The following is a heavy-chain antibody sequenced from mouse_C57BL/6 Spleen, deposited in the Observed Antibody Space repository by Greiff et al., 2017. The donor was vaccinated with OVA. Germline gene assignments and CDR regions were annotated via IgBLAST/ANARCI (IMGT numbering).Heavy chain of an antibody. CDR2: INPGSGGT. Sequence: QVQLQQSGAELVRPGTSVKVSCKASGYAFTNYLIEWVKQRPGQGLEWIGVINPGSGGTNYTEKFKGKATLTADKSSSTAYMQLSSLTSEDSAVYVCARGAEYDSWYLEVWGTGTTVTVSS. J-gene: IGHJ1*03. V-gene: IGHV1-54*01. D-gene: IGHD2-14*01. CDR3: ARGAEYDSWYLEV. CDR1: GYAFTNYL.